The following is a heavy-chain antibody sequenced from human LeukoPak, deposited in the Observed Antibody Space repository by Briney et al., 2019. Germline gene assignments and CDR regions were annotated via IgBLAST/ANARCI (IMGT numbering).Heavy chain of an antibody. CDR3: ARGASYYYGSGTDRGWFDP. CDR2: MNPNSGNT. Sequence: ASVKVSCKASGYTFTSYAMNWVRQAPGQGLEWMGWMNPNSGNTGYAQKFQGRVTMTRNTSISTAYMELSSLRSEDTAVYYCARGASYYYGSGTDRGWFDPWGQGTLVTVSS. CDR1: GYTFTSYA. V-gene: IGHV1-8*02. D-gene: IGHD3-10*01. J-gene: IGHJ5*02.